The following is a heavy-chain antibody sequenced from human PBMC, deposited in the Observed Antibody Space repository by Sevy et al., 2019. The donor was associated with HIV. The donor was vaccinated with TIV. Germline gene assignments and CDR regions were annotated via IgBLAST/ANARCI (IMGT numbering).Heavy chain of an antibody. CDR2: TYYRSKWYN. J-gene: IGHJ6*02. D-gene: IGHD5-12*01. V-gene: IGHV6-1*01. CDR3: ARGYAGMDV. Sequence: SQTLSLTCAISGDSVSSSSSTWTWIRQSPWRGLEWRGRTYYRSKWYNDYAVSMKGRITINPDTSKNQFSLQLNSVTPEDTAVYYWARGYAGMDVWGQGTTVTVSS. CDR1: GDSVSSSSST.